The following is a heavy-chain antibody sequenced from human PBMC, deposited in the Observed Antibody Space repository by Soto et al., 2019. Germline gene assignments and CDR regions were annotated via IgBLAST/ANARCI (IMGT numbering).Heavy chain of an antibody. CDR3: ARAGATVTTYSDY. V-gene: IGHV1-18*01. Sequence: QAPLVQSGAEVKKPGASVKVSCKASGYSFTTYGISWVRQAPGQGLEWMGWISGSSGHTDYVEKLQGRVSMTTDTSTSTAYMELRSLRSDDTAVYYCARAGATVTTYSDYWGQGTLVTVSS. CDR1: GYSFTTYG. CDR2: ISGSSGHT. D-gene: IGHD4-17*01. J-gene: IGHJ4*02.